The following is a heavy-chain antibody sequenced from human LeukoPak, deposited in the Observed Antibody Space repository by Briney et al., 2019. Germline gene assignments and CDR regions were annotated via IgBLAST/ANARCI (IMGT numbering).Heavy chain of an antibody. V-gene: IGHV4-59*01. CDR2: IYYSGST. Sequence: SETLSLTCTVSGGSISSYYWSWIRQPPGKGLEWIGYIYYSGSTNYNPSLKSRVTISVDTSKNQFSLKLSSVTAADTAVYYCARDATYYDILTGYYTARYYFDYWGQGTLVTVSS. D-gene: IGHD3-9*01. CDR1: GGSISSYY. J-gene: IGHJ4*02. CDR3: ARDATYYDILTGYYTARYYFDY.